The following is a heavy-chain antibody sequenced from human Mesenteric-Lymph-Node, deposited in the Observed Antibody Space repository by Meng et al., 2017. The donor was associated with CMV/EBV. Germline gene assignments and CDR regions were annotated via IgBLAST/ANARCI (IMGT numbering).Heavy chain of an antibody. V-gene: IGHV1-69*02. CDR1: GGTFSSYT. J-gene: IGHJ5*02. CDR2: IIPILGIA. D-gene: IGHD6-13*01. Sequence: QDQLVQSGAEVKTPGSSVKDSCKASGGTFSSYTISWVRQAPGQGLEWMGRIIPILGIANYAQKFQGRVTITADKSTSTAYMELSSLRSEDTAVYYCAGGIAAAGSRWFDPWGQGTLVTVSS. CDR3: AGGIAAAGSRWFDP.